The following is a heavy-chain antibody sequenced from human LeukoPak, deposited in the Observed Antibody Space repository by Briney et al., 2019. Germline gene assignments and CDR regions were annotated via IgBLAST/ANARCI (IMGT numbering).Heavy chain of an antibody. CDR3: ASEGDYSSFDY. CDR1: GFTFTSYW. CDR2: INTEGSSP. J-gene: IGHJ4*02. Sequence: GGSLRLSCAASGFTFTSYWMHWVRQAPGKGLVWVSRINTEGSSPSYADSVKGRCTLSRDNARNSLYLQMNRLRVEDTAVYYCASEGDYSSFDYWGQGTLVTVSS. V-gene: IGHV3-74*01. D-gene: IGHD4-17*01.